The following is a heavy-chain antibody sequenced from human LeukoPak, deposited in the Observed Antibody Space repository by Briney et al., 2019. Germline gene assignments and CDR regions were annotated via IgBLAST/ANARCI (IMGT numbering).Heavy chain of an antibody. D-gene: IGHD3-22*01. CDR2: ISSDGSNK. J-gene: IGHJ4*02. CDR1: RFTFNTFG. Sequence: GGSLRLSGASSRFTFNTFGMHWVRQAPGKGLEWVAVISSDGSNKYYADSVKGRFTISRDNSKGTLYLQMSSLTIEDTAVYYCRAATKYLDYYYDYWGQGTLVTVSS. V-gene: IGHV3-30*03. CDR3: RAATKYLDYYYDY.